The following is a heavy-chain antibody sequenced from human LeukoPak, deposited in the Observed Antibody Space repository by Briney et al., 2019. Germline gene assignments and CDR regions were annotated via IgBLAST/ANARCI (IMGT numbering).Heavy chain of an antibody. D-gene: IGHD5-24*01. CDR3: GRGGDGIDI. V-gene: IGHV3-74*01. Sequence: GGSLRLSCAVSGFTFRNYLTHWVRQAPGQGLVWVSRINQDESKAYADSVKGRFTVSRDNAKNMLYLQLNGLRADDTAVYFCGRGGDGIDIWGQGTTVIVSS. CDR2: INQDESKA. CDR1: GFTFRNYL. J-gene: IGHJ3*02.